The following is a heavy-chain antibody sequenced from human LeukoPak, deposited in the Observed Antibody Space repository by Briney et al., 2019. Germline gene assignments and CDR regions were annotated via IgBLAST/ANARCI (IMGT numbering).Heavy chain of an antibody. J-gene: IGHJ4*02. V-gene: IGHV3-23*01. CDR3: AKEGGYNYGYLDS. Sequence: PGGSLRLSCAVSGFIYSSYAMSWVRQAPGKGLEGVSTISGSGDTYYVDSVKGRFTISRDNSKNTLYLQMNSLRAEDTAVYYCAKEGGYNYGYLDSWGQGTLVTVSS. CDR2: ISGSGDT. D-gene: IGHD5-18*01. CDR1: GFIYSSYA.